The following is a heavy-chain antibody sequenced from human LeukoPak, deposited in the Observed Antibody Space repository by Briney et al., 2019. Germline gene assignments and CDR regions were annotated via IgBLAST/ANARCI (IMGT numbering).Heavy chain of an antibody. V-gene: IGHV1-69*05. J-gene: IGHJ3*02. CDR2: IIPIFGTA. CDR1: VGTFSSYA. CDR3: ARAALGYYDSSVYAFDI. Sequence: VASVKVSCKASVGTFSSYAISWVRQAPGQGLEWMGGIIPIFGTANYAQKFQGRVTITTDESTSTAYMELSSLRSEDTAVYYCARAALGYYDSSVYAFDIWGQGTMVTVSS. D-gene: IGHD3-22*01.